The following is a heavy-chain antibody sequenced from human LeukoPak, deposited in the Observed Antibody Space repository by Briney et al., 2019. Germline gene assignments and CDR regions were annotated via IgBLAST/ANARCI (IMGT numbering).Heavy chain of an antibody. CDR2: IYYSGST. V-gene: IGHV4-59*11. J-gene: IGHJ4*02. CDR1: GGSISSHY. Sequence: PSETLSLTCTVSGGSISSHYWSWIRQPPGKGLEWIGYIYYSGSTNYNPSLKSRVTISVDTSKNQFSLKLSSVTAADTAVYYCAREEVGLAFDYWGQGTLVTVSS. CDR3: AREEVGLAFDY.